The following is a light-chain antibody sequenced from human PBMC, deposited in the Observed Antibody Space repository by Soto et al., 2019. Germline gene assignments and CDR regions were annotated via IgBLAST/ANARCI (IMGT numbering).Light chain of an antibody. Sequence: ALTQPPSASGSPGQSVTISCTGASGVSWYQQHPGKAPKLLIYEITKRPSGVPDRFSGSKSGNTASLTVSGLQAEDEADYYCSSYKGNNIFVVFGGGTKLTVL. CDR3: SSYKGNNIFVV. CDR2: EIT. CDR1: SG. V-gene: IGLV2-8*01. J-gene: IGLJ2*01.